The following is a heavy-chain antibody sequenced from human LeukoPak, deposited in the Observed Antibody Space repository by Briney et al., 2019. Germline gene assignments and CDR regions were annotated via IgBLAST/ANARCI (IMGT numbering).Heavy chain of an antibody. CDR3: ARGRIAKIVVVHSFHYGMDV. Sequence: TSETLSLTCDVFGGSFTDYFWTWVRQSPGKGLEWIGEINDYTGNTNYSPSLNSRVFISLEKSKNQFSLELRSVTAADTAVYYCARGRIAKIVVVHSFHYGMDVWGQGTTVTVSS. CDR2: INDYTGNT. D-gene: IGHD3-22*01. J-gene: IGHJ6*02. V-gene: IGHV4-34*01. CDR1: GGSFTDYF.